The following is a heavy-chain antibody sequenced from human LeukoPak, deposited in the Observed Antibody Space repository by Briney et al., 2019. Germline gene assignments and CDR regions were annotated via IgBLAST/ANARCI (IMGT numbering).Heavy chain of an antibody. CDR2: IYYSGSA. Sequence: SETLSLTCTVSGGSISSSSYYWGWIRQPPGKGLGWIGSIYYSGSAYYNPSLKSRVTISVDTSKNQFSLKLSSVTAADTAVYYCARVFGSWYYFDSWGQGTLVTVSS. D-gene: IGHD6-13*01. CDR3: ARVFGSWYYFDS. V-gene: IGHV4-39*07. CDR1: GGSISSSSYY. J-gene: IGHJ4*02.